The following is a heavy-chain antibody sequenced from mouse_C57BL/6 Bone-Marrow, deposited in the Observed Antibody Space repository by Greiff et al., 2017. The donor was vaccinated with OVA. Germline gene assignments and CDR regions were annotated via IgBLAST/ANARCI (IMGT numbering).Heavy chain of an antibody. D-gene: IGHD1-1*01. V-gene: IGHV5-2*01. CDR1: EYEFPSHD. Sequence: EVMLVESGGGLVQPGESLKLSCESNEYEFPSHDMSWVRKTPEKRLELVAAINSDGGSTYYPDTMERRFIISRDNTKKTLYMQMSSLRSEDTSLYYCARHVPFYYYGSSYGYFDVWGTGTTVTVSS. J-gene: IGHJ1*03. CDR2: INSDGGST. CDR3: ARHVPFYYYGSSYGYFDV.